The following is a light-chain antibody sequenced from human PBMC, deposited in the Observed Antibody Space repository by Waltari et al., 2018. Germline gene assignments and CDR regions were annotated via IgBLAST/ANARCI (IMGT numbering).Light chain of an antibody. CDR1: TAPVPRDHW. V-gene: IGLV7-46*01. J-gene: IGLJ2*01. Sequence: QAVVTQEPSLTVSPGGTVTLTCGSSTAPVPRDHWPYWFQQKPGQAPQTLIYDTSARHPWTPARFSGSLLGGKAALTLSGAQPEDEADYYCLLTYPGGRAVFGGGTELTVL. CDR3: LLTYPGGRAV. CDR2: DTS.